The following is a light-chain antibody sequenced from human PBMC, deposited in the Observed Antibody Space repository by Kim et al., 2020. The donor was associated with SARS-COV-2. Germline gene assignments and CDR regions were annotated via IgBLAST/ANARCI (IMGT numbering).Light chain of an antibody. J-gene: IGLJ3*02. CDR2: SNN. CDR3: AAWDDSLSGWV. V-gene: IGLV1-44*01. Sequence: QSVLTQPPSASGTPGQRVTISCFGSSSNIGSNTVNWYQQLPGTAPKLLIHSNNQRPSGVPDRFSGSNSGTSASLAISGLQSEDEADYYCAAWDDSLSGWVFGGGTQLTVL. CDR1: SSNIGSNT.